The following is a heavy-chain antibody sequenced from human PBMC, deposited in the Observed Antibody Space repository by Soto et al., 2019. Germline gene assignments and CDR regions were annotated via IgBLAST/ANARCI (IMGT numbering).Heavy chain of an antibody. J-gene: IGHJ2*01. CDR1: GYTFTSYG. D-gene: IGHD2-21*02. CDR2: ISPYNGNT. CDR3: ARDRAYCGGDCPPWYFDL. V-gene: IGHV1-18*01. Sequence: QVQLVQSGAEVKKPGASVKVSCKASGYTFTSYGISWVRQAPGQGLEWIGWISPYNGNTNYAQKLQGRVTMTTDTSTSTAYMELRSLRSDDTAVYYCARDRAYCGGDCPPWYFDLWGRGTLVTVSS.